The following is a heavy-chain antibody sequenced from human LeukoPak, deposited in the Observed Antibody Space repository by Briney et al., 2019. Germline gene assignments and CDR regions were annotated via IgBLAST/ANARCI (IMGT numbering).Heavy chain of an antibody. D-gene: IGHD2-21*02. CDR3: ASGTGVTSDY. CDR2: INHSGST. V-gene: IGHV4-34*01. J-gene: IGHJ4*02. Sequence: PSETLSLTCAVYGGSFSGYYWSWIRQPPGKGLEWIGEINHSGSTNYNPSLKSRVTISVDTSKNQFSLKLSSVTAADTAVYYCASGTGVTSDYWGQGTLVTVSS. CDR1: GGSFSGYY.